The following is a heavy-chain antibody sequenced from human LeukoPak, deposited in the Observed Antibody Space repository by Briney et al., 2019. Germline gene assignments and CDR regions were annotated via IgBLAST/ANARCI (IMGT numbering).Heavy chain of an antibody. J-gene: IGHJ4*02. CDR2: ISGYNGDT. Sequence: ASVKVSCKASGYTFSSYGISWVRQAPGQGLEWMGWISGYNGDTKYAQDLQGRVTMTTDTSTSTAYMELRSLRSDDTAVYYCARDLDWVFDFWGQGTLVTVSS. CDR3: ARDLDWVFDF. D-gene: IGHD3-9*01. V-gene: IGHV1-18*01. CDR1: GYTFSSYG.